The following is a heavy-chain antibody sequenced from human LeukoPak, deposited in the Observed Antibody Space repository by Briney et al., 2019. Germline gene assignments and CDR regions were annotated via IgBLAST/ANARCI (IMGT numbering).Heavy chain of an antibody. J-gene: IGHJ4*02. CDR2: IIPIFGTA. CDR1: GGTFSSYA. CDR3: AIPGDCTNGVCYSFSADY. V-gene: IGHV1-69*13. Sequence: SVTVSCTASGGTFSSYAISWVRQAPGQGLEWMGGIIPIFGTANYAQKFQGRVTITADESTSTAYMELSSLRSDDTAVYYCAIPGDCTNGVCYSFSADYWGQGTLVTVSS. D-gene: IGHD2-8*01.